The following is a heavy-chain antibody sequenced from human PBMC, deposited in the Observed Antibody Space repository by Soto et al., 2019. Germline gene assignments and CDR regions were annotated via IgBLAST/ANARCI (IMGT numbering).Heavy chain of an antibody. V-gene: IGHV4-31*03. J-gene: IGHJ4*02. CDR2: SYYSGST. Sequence: QVQLRESGPRLVKPSQTLSLTCTVSGGSISNDNYYWTWIRQHPGKGLEWIGYSYYSGSTYYTPSLKSRFSISVDTSKNQFSLKLSSVTAADTAVYYCVATTVTTISLDYWGQGTLVTVSS. D-gene: IGHD4-17*01. CDR3: VATTVTTISLDY. CDR1: GGSISNDNYY.